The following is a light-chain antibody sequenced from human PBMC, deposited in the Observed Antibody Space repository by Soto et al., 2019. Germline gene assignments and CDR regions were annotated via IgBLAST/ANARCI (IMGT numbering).Light chain of an antibody. CDR2: GAS. CDR1: QSVSSS. Sequence: EILLTQSPATLSLSRGERATLSCRASQSVSSSLAWYQQEPGQAPRHLIYGASSRATGIPDRFIGSGSGTDFTLPISRLQPEDFDTYYCLQKYFSPFTFGPGTKVDIK. CDR3: LQKYFSPFT. V-gene: IGKV3-11*01. J-gene: IGKJ3*01.